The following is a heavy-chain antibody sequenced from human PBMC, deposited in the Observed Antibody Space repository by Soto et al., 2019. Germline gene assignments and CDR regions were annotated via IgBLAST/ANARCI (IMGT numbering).Heavy chain of an antibody. V-gene: IGHV1-3*01. J-gene: IGHJ3*02. D-gene: IGHD3-22*01. CDR3: AKDNGYDSSGYGAPNAFDI. CDR1: GYTFTSYA. CDR2: INAGNGNT. Sequence: GASVKVSCKASGYTFTSYAMHWVRQAPGQRLEWMGWINAGNGNTKYSQKFQGRVTITRDTSASTAYMELRSLRAEDTAVYYCAKDNGYDSSGYGAPNAFDIWGQGTMVTVSS.